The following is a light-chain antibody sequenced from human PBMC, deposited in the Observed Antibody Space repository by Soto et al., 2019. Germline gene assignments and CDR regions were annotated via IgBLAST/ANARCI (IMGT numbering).Light chain of an antibody. CDR2: GAS. V-gene: IGKV3-20*01. CDR1: QTVIRNY. CDR3: QQHGGSPIT. J-gene: IGKJ5*01. Sequence: EVVFTESPGTLSLSPGERASLSCRASQTVIRNYLAWHQQKPGQTPRLLGYGASSRATGIPDRFSGSGSGTEFTLTISRLEPEDFEVYYCQQHGGSPITFGQGTRLEIK.